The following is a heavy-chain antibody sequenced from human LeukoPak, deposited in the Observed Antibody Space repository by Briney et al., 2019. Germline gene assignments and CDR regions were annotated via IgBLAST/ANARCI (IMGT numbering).Heavy chain of an antibody. D-gene: IGHD2-2*01. CDR2: IDKSGDGA. J-gene: IGHJ3*02. CDR1: GFTFSSHA. Sequence: PGGSLRLSCAASGFTFSSHAMNWVRQPPGKGLDWVSSIDKSGDGAFYADSVKGRFTISRDNSKNTLYLQMNSLRREDTAVYYCARRGGTSGWGAFDIWGQGTMVTVPS. CDR3: ARRGGTSGWGAFDI. V-gene: IGHV3-23*01.